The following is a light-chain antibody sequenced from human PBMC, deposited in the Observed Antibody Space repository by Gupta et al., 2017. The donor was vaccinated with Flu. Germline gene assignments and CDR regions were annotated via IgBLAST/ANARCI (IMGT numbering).Light chain of an antibody. J-gene: IGLJ3*02. V-gene: IGLV6-57*01. Sequence: NFMLTQPHSVSESPGKTVTISCTRSSGSIASNYVQWYQQRPGSSPTTVIYEDNQRPSGVPDRFSGSIDSSSNSASLTIXGXKTEDEXDYYCQSYDILGPLEVFGGGTKLTVL. CDR3: QSYDILGPLEV. CDR1: SGSIASNY. CDR2: EDN.